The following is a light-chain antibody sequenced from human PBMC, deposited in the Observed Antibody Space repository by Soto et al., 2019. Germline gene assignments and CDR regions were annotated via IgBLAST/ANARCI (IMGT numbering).Light chain of an antibody. CDR1: SSDVGGYNY. Sequence: QSALTQPRSVSGSPGQSVTISCTGTSSDVGGYNYVSWYRQHPGKAPKLMIYDVSKRPSGVPDRFSGSKSGNTASLTISGLQVEDEADYYCCSYAGSYTWVFVTGTKLTVL. J-gene: IGLJ1*01. CDR3: CSYAGSYTWV. CDR2: DVS. V-gene: IGLV2-11*01.